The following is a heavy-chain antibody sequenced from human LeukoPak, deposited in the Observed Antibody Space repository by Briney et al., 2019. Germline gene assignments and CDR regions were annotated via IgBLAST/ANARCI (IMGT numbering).Heavy chain of an antibody. D-gene: IGHD5-12*01. J-gene: IGHJ4*02. Sequence: PGGSLRLSCVASGFTFSSYSMNWVRQAPGKGLEWISYISSFGGTIYYADSVKGRFTISRDNAKNSLFLQMNSLRAEDTAVYYCAREGYSSNYFDYWGQGTLVTVSS. CDR3: AREGYSSNYFDY. CDR2: ISSFGGTI. V-gene: IGHV3-48*01. CDR1: GFTFSSYS.